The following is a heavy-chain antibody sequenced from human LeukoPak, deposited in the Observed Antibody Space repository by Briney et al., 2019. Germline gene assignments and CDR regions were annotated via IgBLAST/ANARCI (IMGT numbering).Heavy chain of an antibody. J-gene: IGHJ3*02. CDR2: IIPIFGTA. CDR3: GSGYYDSSGYRDAFDI. CDR1: GGTFSSYA. D-gene: IGHD3-22*01. Sequence: SVKVSCKASGGTFSSYAISWVRQAPGQGLEWMGGIIPIFGTANYAQKFQGRATITTDESTSTAYMELSSLRSEDTAVYYCGSGYYDSSGYRDAFDIWGQGTMVTVSS. V-gene: IGHV1-69*05.